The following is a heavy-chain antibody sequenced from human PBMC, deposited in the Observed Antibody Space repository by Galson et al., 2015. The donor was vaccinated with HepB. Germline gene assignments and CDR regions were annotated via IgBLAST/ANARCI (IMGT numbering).Heavy chain of an antibody. D-gene: IGHD3-16*01. CDR1: GFTVSSNY. J-gene: IGHJ4*02. CDR2: IYSGGST. V-gene: IGHV3-53*01. Sequence: SLRLSCAASGFTVSSNYMSWVRQAPGKGLEWVSVIYSGGSTYYADSVKGRFTISRDNSKNTLYLQMNSLRAEDTAVYYCARELTYGPPIFDYWGQGTLVTVSS. CDR3: ARELTYGPPIFDY.